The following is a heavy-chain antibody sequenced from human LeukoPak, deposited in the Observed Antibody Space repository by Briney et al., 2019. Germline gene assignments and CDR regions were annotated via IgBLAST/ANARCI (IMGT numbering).Heavy chain of an antibody. V-gene: IGHV3-11*03. Sequence: GGSLRLSCAASGLPFIDAWMSWIRQAPGKGLEWVSYISSSSSYTNYADSVKGRFTISRDNAKNSLYLQMNSLRAEDTAVYYCARRRYSGSYFLADWGQGTLVTVSS. CDR1: GLPFIDAW. CDR3: ARRRYSGSYFLAD. CDR2: ISSSSSYT. D-gene: IGHD1-26*01. J-gene: IGHJ4*02.